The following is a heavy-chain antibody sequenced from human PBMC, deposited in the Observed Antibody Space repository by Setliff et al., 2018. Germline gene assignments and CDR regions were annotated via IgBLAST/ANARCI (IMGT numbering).Heavy chain of an antibody. V-gene: IGHV1-18*01. CDR3: SRLVRYCTVTSCQRASGGEH. J-gene: IGHJ1*01. CDR2: ISGYTGNT. Sequence: ASVKVSCKASGYSFSNYGITWVRQAPGQGLEWMGWISGYTGNTNYAHKLQGRVTLTTDTSTGTAYMELRSLRSDDTAVYYCSRLVRYCTVTSCQRASGGEHWGQGTLVTVSS. D-gene: IGHD2-8*02. CDR1: GYSFSNYG.